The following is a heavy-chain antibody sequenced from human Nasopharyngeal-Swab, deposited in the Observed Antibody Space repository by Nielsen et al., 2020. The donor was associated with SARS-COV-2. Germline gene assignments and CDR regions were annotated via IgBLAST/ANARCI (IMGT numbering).Heavy chain of an antibody. Sequence: GESLKISCAASGFTFSGSAMHWVRQASGKGLEWVGRIRTKANSYATAYAVSVKGRFTISRDDSKNTAYLQMNSLKTEDTAVYYCTRPAYGGNSVGAFDIWGQGTMVTVPS. CDR1: GFTFSGSA. CDR2: IRTKANSYAT. CDR3: TRPAYGGNSVGAFDI. V-gene: IGHV3-73*01. J-gene: IGHJ3*02. D-gene: IGHD4-23*01.